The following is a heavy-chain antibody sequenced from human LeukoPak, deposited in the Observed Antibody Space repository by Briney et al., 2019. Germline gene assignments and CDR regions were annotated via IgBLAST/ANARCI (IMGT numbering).Heavy chain of an antibody. J-gene: IGHJ5*02. CDR2: IYHSGST. Sequence: SGTLSLTCAVSGGSISSSNWWSWVRQPPGKGLEWIGEIYHSGSTNYNPSLKSRVTISVDKSKNQFSLKLSSVTAAGTAVYYCARESSANYGSGSYNWFDPWGQGTLVTVSS. D-gene: IGHD3-10*01. CDR3: ARESSANYGSGSYNWFDP. V-gene: IGHV4-4*02. CDR1: GGSISSSNW.